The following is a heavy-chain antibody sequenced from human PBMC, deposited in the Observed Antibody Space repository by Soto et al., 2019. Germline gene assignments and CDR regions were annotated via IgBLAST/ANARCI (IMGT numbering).Heavy chain of an antibody. Sequence: SVKVSCKTSGYTFSNYGITWVRQAPGQGLEWMGRIVSLLNTATYAQKFQDRLTITADRSTGTAYMELNSLRSEDTAVYYCARNSPIGSTFSGYDAFDYWGQGTLVTVSS. J-gene: IGHJ4*02. V-gene: IGHV1-69*04. CDR3: ARNSPIGSTFSGYDAFDY. CDR1: GYTFSNYG. D-gene: IGHD5-12*01. CDR2: IVSLLNTA.